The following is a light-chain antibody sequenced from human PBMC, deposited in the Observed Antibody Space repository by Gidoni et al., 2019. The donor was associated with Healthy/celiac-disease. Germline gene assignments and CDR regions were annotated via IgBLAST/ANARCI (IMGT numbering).Light chain of an antibody. V-gene: IGKV3-15*01. J-gene: IGKJ3*01. CDR3: QQYNNWPFT. CDR2: GAS. Sequence: EIVMTQSPATLPVSPGERATLSCRASQSVSSNLAWYQQKPGQAPRLLIYGASTRATGIPARFSGSGSGTEFTLTISSLQSEDFAVYYCQQYNNWPFTFGPXTKVDIK. CDR1: QSVSSN.